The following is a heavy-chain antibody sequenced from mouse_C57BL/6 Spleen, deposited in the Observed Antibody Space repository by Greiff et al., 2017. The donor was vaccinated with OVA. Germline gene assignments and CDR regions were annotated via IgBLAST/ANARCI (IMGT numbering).Heavy chain of an antibody. V-gene: IGHV14-3*01. D-gene: IGHD1-1*01. Sequence: VQLQQSVAELVRPGASVKLSCTASGFNIKNPYMHWVKQRPEQGLEWIGRIDPANGNTKYAPKFQGKATITADTSSNTAYLQLSSLTSEDTAIYYCARRVTTVVAKGYWYFDVWGTGTTVTVSS. CDR2: IDPANGNT. CDR1: GFNIKNPY. CDR3: ARRVTTVVAKGYWYFDV. J-gene: IGHJ1*03.